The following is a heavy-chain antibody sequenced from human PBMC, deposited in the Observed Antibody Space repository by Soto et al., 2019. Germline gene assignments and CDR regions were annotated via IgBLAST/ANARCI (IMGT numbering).Heavy chain of an antibody. CDR1: GFTFRNVW. J-gene: IGHJ6*04. V-gene: IGHV3-15*01. Sequence: PGLSLRICSTASGFTFRNVWITWVRQAPGKRLEWVSLVKSKPAGGATDYAAPVKGRFTISRDDSKNMLYLQMNSLNTEVTAVYYCTGSDITVATSPYDVWGKGTTVTVSS. CDR3: TGSDITVATSPYDV. CDR2: VKSKPAGGAT. D-gene: IGHD1-1*01.